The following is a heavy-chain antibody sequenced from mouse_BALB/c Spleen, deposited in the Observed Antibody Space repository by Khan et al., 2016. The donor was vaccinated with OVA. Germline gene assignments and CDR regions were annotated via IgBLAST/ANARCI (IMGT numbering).Heavy chain of an antibody. Sequence: VQLKQSGPELVKPGASVKIPCKASGYTFTDYNMAWVKQSHGKSLEWIGDIIPHNGGTIYNQKFKGKATLTVDKSSNTAYMELRSLTSDYTAVYYCARHGYGGFAYWGQGTLVTVSA. V-gene: IGHV1-18*01. D-gene: IGHD2-2*01. J-gene: IGHJ3*01. CDR3: ARHGYGGFAY. CDR1: GYTFTDYN. CDR2: IIPHNGGT.